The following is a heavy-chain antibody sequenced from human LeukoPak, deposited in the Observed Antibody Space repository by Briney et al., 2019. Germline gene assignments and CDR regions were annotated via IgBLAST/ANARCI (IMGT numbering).Heavy chain of an antibody. D-gene: IGHD2/OR15-2a*01. V-gene: IGHV3-7*01. CDR1: GFTFRNYW. CDR3: ARVRGSSMPWAYYDY. J-gene: IGHJ4*02. Sequence: GSLSLSCAASGFTFRNYWMSWVRQAPGTGLEWVANIKQDGSDRNYVTSVRGRFTISRDYAESSLFLQMDSLRAEDTAVYYCARVRGSSMPWAYYDYWGQGTLVTVSS. CDR2: IKQDGSDR.